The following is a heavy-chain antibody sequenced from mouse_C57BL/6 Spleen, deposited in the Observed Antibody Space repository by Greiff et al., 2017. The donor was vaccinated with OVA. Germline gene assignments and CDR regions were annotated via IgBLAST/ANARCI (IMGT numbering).Heavy chain of an antibody. Sequence: QVQLQQSGPELVKPGASVKISCKASGYAFSSSWMNWVKQRPGHGLEWIGRIYPGDGDTNYNGKFKGKATLTADKSSSTAYMQLSSLTSEDSAVYFCARGTVVSFDYWGKGTTLTVSS. V-gene: IGHV1-82*01. CDR2: IYPGDGDT. D-gene: IGHD1-1*01. CDR1: GYAFSSSW. J-gene: IGHJ2*01. CDR3: ARGTVVSFDY.